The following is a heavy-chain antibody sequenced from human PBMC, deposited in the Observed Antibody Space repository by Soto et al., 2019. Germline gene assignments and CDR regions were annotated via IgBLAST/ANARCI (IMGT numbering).Heavy chain of an antibody. V-gene: IGHV3-72*01. CDR1: GFTFSDHY. J-gene: IGHJ5*02. D-gene: IGHD1-7*01. CDR2: IRNIANSYTT. CDR3: ARRITGTPPADGGA. Sequence: EVQLVESGGDLVQPGGSLRLSCAVSGFTFSDHYMDWVRQAPGKGLEWVGRIRNIANSYTTDYAASVKGRFTISRDDSQNSLYLKMNSLNTEDTAMYYCARRITGTPPADGGAWGQGTLVTVSS.